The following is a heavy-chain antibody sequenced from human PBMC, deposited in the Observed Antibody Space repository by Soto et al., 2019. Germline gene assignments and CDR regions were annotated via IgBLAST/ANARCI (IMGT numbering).Heavy chain of an antibody. CDR3: ARGRYGDY. D-gene: IGHD1-1*01. J-gene: IGHJ4*02. Sequence: QVHLVQSGAEVKKPGASVKVSCKGSGYAFTTYGVTWVRQAPGQGLEWMGWISAHNGNTNCAQKLQGRVTVTRDTSTSTAYMELRSLRSDDTAVYYCARGRYGDYWGQGALVTVSS. V-gene: IGHV1-18*01. CDR1: GYAFTTYG. CDR2: ISAHNGNT.